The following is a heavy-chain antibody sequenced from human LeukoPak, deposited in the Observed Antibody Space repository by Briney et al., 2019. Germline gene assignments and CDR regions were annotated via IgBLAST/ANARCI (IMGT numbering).Heavy chain of an antibody. V-gene: IGHV3-11*01. CDR2: ISSSGSTI. Sequence: GGSLRLSCAASGFTFGDYYMSWIRQAPGKGLEWVSYISSSGSTIYYADSVKGRFTISRDNAKNSLYLQMNSLRAEDTAVYYCARDHVSSSWYQDNYYYGMDVWGQGTTVTVSS. D-gene: IGHD6-13*01. CDR3: ARDHVSSSWYQDNYYYGMDV. J-gene: IGHJ6*02. CDR1: GFTFGDYY.